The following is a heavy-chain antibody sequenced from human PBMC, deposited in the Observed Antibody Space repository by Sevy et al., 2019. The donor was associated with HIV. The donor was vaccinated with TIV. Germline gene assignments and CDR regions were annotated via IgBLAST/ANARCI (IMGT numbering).Heavy chain of an antibody. CDR3: ARHCAGSGCSHAFDI. V-gene: IGHV4-34*01. D-gene: IGHD2-15*01. Sequence: SETLSLTCAVYGGSFSGYYWSWIRQPPGKGLEWIGEINHSGGTNYNPSLKSRVTISVDTSKNQFSLKLKSVTAAETAVFYCARHCAGSGCSHAFDIWGQGTMVTVSS. CDR1: GGSFSGYY. CDR2: INHSGGT. J-gene: IGHJ3*02.